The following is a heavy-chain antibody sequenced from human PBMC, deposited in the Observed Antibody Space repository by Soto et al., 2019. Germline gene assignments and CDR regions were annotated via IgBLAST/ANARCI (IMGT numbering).Heavy chain of an antibody. V-gene: IGHV3-23*01. CDR2: ISGSGGST. J-gene: IGHJ3*02. D-gene: IGHD3-22*01. Sequence: HPGGSLRLSCAASGFTFSSYAMSWVRQAPGKGLEWVSAISGSGGSTYYADSVKGRFTISRDNSKNTLYLQMNSLRAEDTAVYYCAKTHPYYYDSSVRPDGAFDIWGQGTMVTVSS. CDR1: GFTFSSYA. CDR3: AKTHPYYYDSSVRPDGAFDI.